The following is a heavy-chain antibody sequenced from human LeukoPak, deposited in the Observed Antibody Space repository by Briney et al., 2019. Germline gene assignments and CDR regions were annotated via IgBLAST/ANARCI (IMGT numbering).Heavy chain of an antibody. CDR3: ARGGPRILTHQFDS. V-gene: IGHV4-61*03. Sequence: SETLSLTCTVSGGSISSTTYFWGWIRQPPGKGLEWIGCIDNNEITNYNPSLRSRVTFSVDTSKNHFSLKLTSVTAADTAVYYCARGGPRILTHQFDSWGQGTLVTVSS. J-gene: IGHJ4*02. CDR2: IDNNEIT. CDR1: GGSISSTTYF. D-gene: IGHD2-15*01.